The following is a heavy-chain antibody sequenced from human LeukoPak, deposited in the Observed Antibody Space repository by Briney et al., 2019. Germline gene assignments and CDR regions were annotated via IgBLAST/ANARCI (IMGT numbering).Heavy chain of an antibody. CDR2: ISGSGATT. CDR1: GFTFSSNA. V-gene: IGHV3-23*01. Sequence: GESLRLSCAASGFTFSSNAMSWVRQAPGKGPEWVSAISGSGATTYSADSVKGRFTISRDSSKNTLYLQMNSLRAEDTAVYYCAKCSGGGDCYSPLDYWGQGTLVTVSS. J-gene: IGHJ4*02. CDR3: AKCSGGGDCYSPLDY. D-gene: IGHD2-21*02.